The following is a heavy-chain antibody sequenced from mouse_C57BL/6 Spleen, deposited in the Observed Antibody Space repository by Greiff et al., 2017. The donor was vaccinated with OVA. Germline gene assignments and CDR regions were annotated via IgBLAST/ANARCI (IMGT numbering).Heavy chain of an antibody. CDR1: GYTFTSYW. Sequence: QVQLQQPGAELVKPGASVKLSCKASGYTFTSYWMHWVKQRPGQGLEWIGMIHPNSGSTNYNEKFKSKATLTVDKSSSTAYMQLSSLTSEDSAVYYCARSLREDYAMDYWGQGTSVTVSS. D-gene: IGHD1-1*01. CDR3: ARSLREDYAMDY. V-gene: IGHV1-64*01. CDR2: IHPNSGST. J-gene: IGHJ4*01.